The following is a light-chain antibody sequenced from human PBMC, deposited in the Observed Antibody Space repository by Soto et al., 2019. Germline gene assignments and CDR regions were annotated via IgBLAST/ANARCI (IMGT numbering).Light chain of an antibody. V-gene: IGLV1-51*01. J-gene: IGLJ1*01. Sequence: QSVLLQPPSVSAAPGQKVTISCSGSSCNIGGNSVSWYQQLPGTAPKLLIYDDNKRPSGIPDQFSGSKSGTSATLGITGFQTGDEADYYCGSWDSSLSAYVFVTGTKV. CDR1: SCNIGGNS. CDR3: GSWDSSLSAYV. CDR2: DDN.